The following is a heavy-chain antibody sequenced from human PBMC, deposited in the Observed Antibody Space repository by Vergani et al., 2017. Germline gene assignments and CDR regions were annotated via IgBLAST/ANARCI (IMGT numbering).Heavy chain of an antibody. CDR3: ARVAPFGRSYGYKQWLVHFDW. V-gene: IGHV4-34*01. Sequence: QVQLQQWGAGLLKPSETLSLTCAVYGGSFSGYYWSWIRQPPGKGLEWIGEINHSGSTNSNPSLKRRVTISLDTSENQFSLKLSSVTAADTAVYYCARVAPFGRSYGYKQWLVHFDWGGEGTLVTVSA. CDR1: GGSFSGYY. CDR2: INHSGST. J-gene: IGHJ4*02. D-gene: IGHD6-19*01.